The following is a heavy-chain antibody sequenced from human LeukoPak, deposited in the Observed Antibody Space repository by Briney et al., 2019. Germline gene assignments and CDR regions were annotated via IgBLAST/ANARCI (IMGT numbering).Heavy chain of an antibody. CDR2: IEDDGNKK. J-gene: IGHJ4*02. CDR1: GFTLSNFW. CDR3: ARGRGIAL. Sequence: GEPLRLSCATSGFTLSNFWMIWVRRARGKGLEWVANIEDDGNKKNYVDSVKGRFTISRDNVKNSIHLQMNSLRADDTAVYYCARGRGIALWGQGTLVTVSS. V-gene: IGHV3-7*01. D-gene: IGHD6-13*01.